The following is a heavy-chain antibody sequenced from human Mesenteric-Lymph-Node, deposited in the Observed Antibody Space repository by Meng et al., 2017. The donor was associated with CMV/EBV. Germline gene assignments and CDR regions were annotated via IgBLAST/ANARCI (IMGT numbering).Heavy chain of an antibody. D-gene: IGHD2-8*01. J-gene: IGHJ4*02. V-gene: IGHV3-11*01. CDR2: ISSSGSTI. CDR1: GFTFSDYY. Sequence: GESLKISCAVSGFTFSDYYMSWIRQAPGKGLEWVSYISSSGSTIYYADSVKGRFTISRDNANNSLYLQMNSLRAEDTAVYYCAREKFCTPACSSVFDHWGQGTLVTVSS. CDR3: AREKFCTPACSSVFDH.